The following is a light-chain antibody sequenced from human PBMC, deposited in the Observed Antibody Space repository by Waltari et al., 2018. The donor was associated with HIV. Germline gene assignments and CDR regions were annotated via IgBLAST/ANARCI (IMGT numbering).Light chain of an antibody. Sequence: QSALTQPASVSGSPGQSITISCTGTNSDVGSYNLVSWYQQHPGKAPKVMIYEGSKRPSGVSNRFSGSKSGNMASLTISGLQAEDEADYYCCSYAGSNTFVFGTGTKVTVL. V-gene: IGLV2-23*03. CDR2: EGS. J-gene: IGLJ1*01. CDR3: CSYAGSNTFV. CDR1: NSDVGSYNL.